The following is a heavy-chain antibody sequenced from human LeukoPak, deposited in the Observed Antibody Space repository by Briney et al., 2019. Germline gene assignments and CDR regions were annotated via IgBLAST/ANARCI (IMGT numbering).Heavy chain of an antibody. CDR3: ARGNFQLPDAFDI. CDR2: MNPNSGNT. V-gene: IGHV1-8*03. D-gene: IGHD2-2*01. Sequence: ASVKVSCKASGYTFTSYDINWVRQATGQGLEWMGWMNPNSGNTGYAQKFQGRVTITRNTSISTAYMELSSLRSEDTAVYYCARGNFQLPDAFDIWGQGTMVTVSS. CDR1: GYTFTSYD. J-gene: IGHJ3*02.